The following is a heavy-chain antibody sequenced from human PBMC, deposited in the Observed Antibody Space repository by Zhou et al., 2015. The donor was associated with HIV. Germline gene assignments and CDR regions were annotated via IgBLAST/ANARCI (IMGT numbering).Heavy chain of an antibody. D-gene: IGHD3-16*02. CDR1: GFIFNGYG. CDR2: IWHDGTNA. Sequence: QVHLVESGGGVVQPGRSLRLSCAASGFIFNGYGMQWVRQVPGKGLEWVAAIWHDGTNAHYADFVKGRFTISRDNSNNTLFLQMRSLRAEDTATYYCAKDPGPGMVTFGGLIGPYFFDNWGQGTLVTVSS. V-gene: IGHV3-33*06. CDR3: AKDPGPGMVTFGGLIGPYFFDN. J-gene: IGHJ4*02.